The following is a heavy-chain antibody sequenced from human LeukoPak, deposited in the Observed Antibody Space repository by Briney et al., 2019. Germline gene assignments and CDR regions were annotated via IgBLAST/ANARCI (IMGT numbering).Heavy chain of an antibody. D-gene: IGHD2-2*01. J-gene: IGHJ4*02. V-gene: IGHV3-23*01. CDR1: GFTFSSYA. Sequence: GWSLRLSCAASGFTFSSYAMSWVRQAPGKGLEWVSAISGSGGSTYYADSVKGRFTISRDNSKNTLYLQMNSLRAEDTAVYYCAKGLGYCSSTSCSLSDYWGQGTLVTVSS. CDR3: AKGLGYCSSTSCSLSDY. CDR2: ISGSGGST.